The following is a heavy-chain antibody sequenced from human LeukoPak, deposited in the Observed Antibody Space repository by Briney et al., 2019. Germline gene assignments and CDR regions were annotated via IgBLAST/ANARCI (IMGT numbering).Heavy chain of an antibody. CDR1: GGSFSGYY. D-gene: IGHD5-12*01. Sequence: PSETLSLTCAVYGGSFSGYYWSWIRQPPGKGLEWIGEINHSGSTNYNPSLKSRVTISVDTSKNQFSLKLSSVTAADTAVYYCARGGGYDWRAFDYWGQGTLVTVSS. CDR2: INHSGST. CDR3: ARGGGYDWRAFDY. V-gene: IGHV4-34*01. J-gene: IGHJ4*02.